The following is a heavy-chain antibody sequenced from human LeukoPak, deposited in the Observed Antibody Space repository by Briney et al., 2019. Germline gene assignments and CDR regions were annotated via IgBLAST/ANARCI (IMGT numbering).Heavy chain of an antibody. V-gene: IGHV4-39*01. CDR2: IYYSGST. D-gene: IGHD3-16*01. J-gene: IGHJ5*02. Sequence: SETLSLTCTVSGGSLSSSSYYWGWIRQPPGKGLEWIGSIYYSGSTYYNPSLKSRVTISVDTSKNQFSLKLSSVTAADTAVYYCARAIMTHNWFDPWGQGTLVTVSS. CDR1: GGSLSSSSYY. CDR3: ARAIMTHNWFDP.